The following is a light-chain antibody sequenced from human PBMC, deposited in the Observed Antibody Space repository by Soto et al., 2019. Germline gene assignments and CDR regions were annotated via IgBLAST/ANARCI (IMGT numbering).Light chain of an antibody. V-gene: IGKV1-5*01. Sequence: DIQMTQSPSTLSASVGDGVTITCRASQNISVWLAWYQQRPGKAPKFLIYDASSVETGVPSRFSGSGSGTEFTLTISSLQPDDFATYYCQQYDSSSPTFGQGTKLEIK. CDR3: QQYDSSSPT. J-gene: IGKJ2*01. CDR1: QNISVW. CDR2: DAS.